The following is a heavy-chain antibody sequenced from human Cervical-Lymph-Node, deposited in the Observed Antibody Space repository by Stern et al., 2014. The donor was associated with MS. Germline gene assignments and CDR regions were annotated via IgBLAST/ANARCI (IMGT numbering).Heavy chain of an antibody. D-gene: IGHD1-1*01. CDR3: ARPPPRRKWDDPNYGMDV. V-gene: IGHV5-51*03. CDR1: GYTFTNNW. Sequence: EVQLLESGAEVKKPGESLKISCKGSGYTFTNNWIAWVRQMPGKGLEWMGVIYPDDSDIRYSPSLQGQVTISAAKSLSYAHLDLRSLKAADSAVYYWARPPPRRKWDDPNYGMDVWGQGTTVTVSS. J-gene: IGHJ6*02. CDR2: IYPDDSDI.